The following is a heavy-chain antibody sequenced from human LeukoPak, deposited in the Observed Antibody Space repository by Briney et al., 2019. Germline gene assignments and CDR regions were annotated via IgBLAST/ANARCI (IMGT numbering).Heavy chain of an antibody. Sequence: PGGSLRLSCAASGFTFSSYSMNWVRQAPGKGLEWVSSISSSSSYIYYADSVKGRFTISRDNAKNSLYLQMNSPRAEDTAVYYCARLGSTSCPISFDYWGQGTLVTVSS. CDR1: GFTFSSYS. CDR3: ARLGSTSCPISFDY. CDR2: ISSSSSYI. D-gene: IGHD2-2*01. V-gene: IGHV3-21*01. J-gene: IGHJ4*02.